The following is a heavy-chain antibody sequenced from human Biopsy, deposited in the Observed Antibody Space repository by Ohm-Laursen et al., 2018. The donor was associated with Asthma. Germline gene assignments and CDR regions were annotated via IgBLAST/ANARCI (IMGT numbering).Heavy chain of an antibody. Sequence: SLRLSCAASGLTFSDYCMHWVRQAPGKGLEWVSRVKGDGRRTSYADSVRGRFTISRDYSKNTLYLQMHSLRAEDTAVYYCARGDSSNWSHYYFDYWGQGTLVTVSS. D-gene: IGHD3-22*01. CDR2: VKGDGRRT. CDR3: ARGDSSNWSHYYFDY. CDR1: GLTFSDYC. J-gene: IGHJ4*02. V-gene: IGHV3-74*01.